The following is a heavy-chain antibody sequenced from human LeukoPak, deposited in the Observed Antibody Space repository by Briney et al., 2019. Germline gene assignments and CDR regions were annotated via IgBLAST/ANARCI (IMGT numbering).Heavy chain of an antibody. J-gene: IGHJ4*02. V-gene: IGHV4-59*01. D-gene: IGHD5-18*01. CDR2: IYYSGST. CDR1: GGSISSYY. CDR3: ARGTGEGYTYGRYYFDY. Sequence: SETLSLTCTVSGGSISSYYWSWLRQPPGKGLEWIGYIYYSGSTNYNPSLKSRVTISVDTSKNQFSLKLSSVTAADTAVYYCARGTGEGYTYGRYYFDYWGQGTLVTVSS.